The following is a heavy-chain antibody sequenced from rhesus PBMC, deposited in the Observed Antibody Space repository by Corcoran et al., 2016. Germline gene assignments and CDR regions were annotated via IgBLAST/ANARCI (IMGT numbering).Heavy chain of an antibody. Sequence: QVQLVQSGAEVKKPGASVKVSCKASGFTFGSYAISWVRQDPGQGLEWMGVIIPIVGITNYAEKFQGRVTITADTSTSTAYMELSSLRSEDTAVYYCARGDMSSSFDYWGQGVLVTVSS. V-gene: IGHV1-198*02. CDR1: GFTFGSYA. CDR3: ARGDMSSSFDY. J-gene: IGHJ4*01. CDR2: IIPIVGIT. D-gene: IGHD6-19*01.